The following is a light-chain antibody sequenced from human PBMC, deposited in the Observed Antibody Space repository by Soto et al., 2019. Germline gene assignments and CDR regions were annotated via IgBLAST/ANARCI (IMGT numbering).Light chain of an antibody. CDR3: QQDGSYSWK. V-gene: IGKV3-20*01. Sequence: IALTLEPGDLYTSTVNIATLSYRASQSISSSYLAWYQQRPGQAPRLLIYGASSRATGIPDRFSGSGSGTEFTLTISILEPEDFAVYYCQQDGSYSWKFREGAKVDIK. CDR1: QSISSSY. CDR2: GAS. J-gene: IGKJ1*01.